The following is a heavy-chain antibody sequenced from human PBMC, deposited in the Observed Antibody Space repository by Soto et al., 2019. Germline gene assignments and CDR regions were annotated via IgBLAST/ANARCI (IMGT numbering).Heavy chain of an antibody. CDR2: IIPIFGTA. J-gene: IGHJ6*02. D-gene: IGHD2-2*01. CDR3: ARHVPPAGYYYGLDV. V-gene: IGHV1-69*05. CDR1: GGTFSSYA. Sequence: QVQLVQSGAEVKKPGSSVKVSCKASGGTFSSYAISWVRQAPGQGLEWMGGIIPIFGTANYAQKFQGRVTXPXXXPXXTASMELSSLRSEDTAVYYCARHVPPAGYYYGLDVWGQGTTVTVSS.